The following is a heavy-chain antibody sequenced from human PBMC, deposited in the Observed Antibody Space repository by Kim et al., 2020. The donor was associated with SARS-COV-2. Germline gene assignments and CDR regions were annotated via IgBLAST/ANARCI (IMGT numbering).Heavy chain of an antibody. CDR2: MYHSGYT. Sequence: SETLSLTCTVSGDFISSGGHYWSWIRQHPGKGLEWIGCMYHSGYTHYNPSLKSRVTISMDMSENQFSLNLTSVTAADTAVYYCARMKLCGYDGLDVWGQGTTVTVSS. J-gene: IGHJ6*02. CDR1: GDFISSGGHY. CDR3: ARMKLCGYDGLDV. V-gene: IGHV4-31*03. D-gene: IGHD3-16*01.